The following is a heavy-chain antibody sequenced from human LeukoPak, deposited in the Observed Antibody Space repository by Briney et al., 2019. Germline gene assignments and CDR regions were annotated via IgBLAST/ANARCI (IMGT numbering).Heavy chain of an antibody. CDR2: IYTSGST. CDR3: ASGSYSSDAFDI. D-gene: IGHD1-26*01. Sequence: PSETLSLTCTVSGGSISGYYWSWIRQPAGKGLEWIGRIYTSGSTNYNPSLKSRVTMSVDTSKNQFSLKLSSVTAADTAVYYCASGSYSSDAFDIWGQGTMVTVSS. J-gene: IGHJ3*02. CDR1: GGSISGYY. V-gene: IGHV4-4*07.